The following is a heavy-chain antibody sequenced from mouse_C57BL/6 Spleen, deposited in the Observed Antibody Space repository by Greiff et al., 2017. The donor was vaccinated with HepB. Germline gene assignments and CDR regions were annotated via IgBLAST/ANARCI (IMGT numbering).Heavy chain of an antibody. CDR2: ISSGGSYT. D-gene: IGHD6-1*01. CDR1: GFTFSSYG. V-gene: IGHV5-6*01. CDR3: ARPGREGWYFDV. J-gene: IGHJ1*03. Sequence: EVKVVESGGDLVKPGGSLKLSCAASGFTFSSYGMSWVRQTPDKRLEWVATISSGGSYTYYPDSVKGRFTISRDNAKNTLYLQMSSLKSEDTAMYYCARPGREGWYFDVWGTGTTVTVSS.